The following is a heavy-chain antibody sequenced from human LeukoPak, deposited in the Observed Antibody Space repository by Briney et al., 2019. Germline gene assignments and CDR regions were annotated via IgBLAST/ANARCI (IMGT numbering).Heavy chain of an antibody. J-gene: IGHJ3*02. CDR1: GFTFDDYS. Sequence: GGSLRLSCAASGFTFDDYSMHWVRQAPGKGLEWVSGISWNSGSIGYADSVKGRFTISRDNAKNSLYLQMNSLRAEDTALYYCAKGWGYFDLDDAFVIWGQGTMVTVSS. CDR2: ISWNSGSI. D-gene: IGHD3-9*01. V-gene: IGHV3-9*01. CDR3: AKGWGYFDLDDAFVI.